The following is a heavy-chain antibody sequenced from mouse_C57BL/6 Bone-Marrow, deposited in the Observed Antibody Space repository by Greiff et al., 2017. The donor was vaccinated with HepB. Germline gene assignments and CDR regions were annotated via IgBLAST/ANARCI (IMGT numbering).Heavy chain of an antibody. CDR2: IRNKANGYTT. CDR1: GFTFTDYY. Sequence: EVNVVESGGGLVQPGGSLSLSCAASGFTFTDYYMSWVRQPPGKALEWLGFIRNKANGYTTEYSASVKGRFTISRDNSQSILYLQMNALRAEDSATYYCASYYYGSSRDFDYWGQGTTLTVSS. D-gene: IGHD1-1*01. CDR3: ASYYYGSSRDFDY. J-gene: IGHJ2*01. V-gene: IGHV7-3*01.